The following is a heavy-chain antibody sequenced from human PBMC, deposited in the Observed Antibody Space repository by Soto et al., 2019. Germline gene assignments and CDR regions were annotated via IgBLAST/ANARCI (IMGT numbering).Heavy chain of an antibody. J-gene: IGHJ4*02. V-gene: IGHV1-18*01. D-gene: IGHD3-10*01. CDR2: ISPYNRNT. Sequence: QVQLVQSGAEVKKPGASVKVSCKASGYPFSSIGIIWVRQAPGQGLEWMGWISPYNRNTYYAQRLQGRVTMTTDTSTSTAYMELRSLGSDDTAVYFCARDLDGSGNYYTDYWGQGTLVTVSS. CDR3: ARDLDGSGNYYTDY. CDR1: GYPFSSIG.